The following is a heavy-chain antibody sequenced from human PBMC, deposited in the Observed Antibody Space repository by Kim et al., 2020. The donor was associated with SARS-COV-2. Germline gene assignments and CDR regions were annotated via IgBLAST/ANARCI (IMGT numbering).Heavy chain of an antibody. D-gene: IGHD3-22*01. J-gene: IGHJ4*02. Sequence: SVKVSCKASGGTFSSYAISWVRQAPGQGLEWMGGIIPIFGTANYAQKFQGRVTITADESTSTAYMELSSLRSEDTAVYYCASGITMIVASFDYWGQGTLVTVSS. CDR3: ASGITMIVASFDY. V-gene: IGHV1-69*13. CDR2: IIPIFGTA. CDR1: GGTFSSYA.